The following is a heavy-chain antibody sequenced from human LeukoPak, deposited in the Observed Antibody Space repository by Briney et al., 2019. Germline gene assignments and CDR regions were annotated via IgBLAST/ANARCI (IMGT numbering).Heavy chain of an antibody. J-gene: IGHJ3*01. CDR3: ARQIASAGTAGFDF. V-gene: IGHV4-39*07. CDR2: VYYSGST. CDR1: GCSISTSCYY. Sequence: SETLSLTCTVSGCSISTSCYYWAWIPQPPGKELECIGRVYYSGSTYYNPSLESRVTISVDPSKNQFSLKLNSVTAADTAVYYCARQIASAGTAGFDFWGQGTMVTVSS. D-gene: IGHD6-13*01.